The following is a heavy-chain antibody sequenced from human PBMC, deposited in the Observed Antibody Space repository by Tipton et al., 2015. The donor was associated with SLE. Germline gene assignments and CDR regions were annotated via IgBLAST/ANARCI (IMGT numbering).Heavy chain of an antibody. Sequence: TLSLTCSVSGGSISSHYWTWIRQPPGKRLEWIGYIYYSGSTKNNPSLKSRVTISVDTSKNQFSLKLRSVTAADTAVYYCARRVAVAVYWYFDLWGRGTLVTVSS. V-gene: IGHV4-59*11. CDR1: GGSISSHY. CDR3: ARRVAVAVYWYFDL. D-gene: IGHD6-19*01. CDR2: IYYSGST. J-gene: IGHJ2*01.